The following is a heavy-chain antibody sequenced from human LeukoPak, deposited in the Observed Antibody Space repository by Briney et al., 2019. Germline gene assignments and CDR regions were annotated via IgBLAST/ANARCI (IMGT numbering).Heavy chain of an antibody. J-gene: IGHJ4*02. Sequence: GASVKVSCKASGYTFASHVINWVRQAPGPGLEWMGWSKTNTGNPTYAQAFKGRFVFSLDTLVGSAYLQISSLKAEDTAVYYCARDRRVWRAMVTGVDYWGQGTLVTVSS. V-gene: IGHV7-4-1*02. CDR3: ARDRRVWRAMVTGVDY. CDR2: SKTNTGNP. CDR1: GYTFASHV. D-gene: IGHD5-18*01.